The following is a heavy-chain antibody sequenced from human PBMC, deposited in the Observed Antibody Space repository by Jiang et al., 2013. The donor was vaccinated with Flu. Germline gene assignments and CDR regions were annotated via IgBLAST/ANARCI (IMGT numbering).Heavy chain of an antibody. CDR2: INPGDGTS. CDR1: GYTFTNYY. Sequence: SGAEVKKPGASVKVSCKASGYTFTNYYLHWVRLAPGQGLQWMGVINPGDGTSTYAQQFQGRVTMTRDRSTKTAYMEVGSLRSDDTAVYYCARDRGDVWGQGTMITVSS. J-gene: IGHJ3*01. CDR3: ARDRGDV. V-gene: IGHV1-46*03.